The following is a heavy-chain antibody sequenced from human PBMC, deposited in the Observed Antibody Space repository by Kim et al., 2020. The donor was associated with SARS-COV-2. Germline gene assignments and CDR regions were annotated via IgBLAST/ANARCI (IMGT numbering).Heavy chain of an antibody. V-gene: IGHV3-9*01. CDR1: GFTFDDYA. CDR2: ISWDSGSL. Sequence: GGSLRLSCAASGFTFDDYAIHWVRQAPGKGLEWVAGISWDSGSLGYADSVKGRVSISIDKDESSMYLQLNSKSAKDAAMSVYSREPDIVRGVRDDCDL. D-gene: IGHD3-10*01. J-gene: IGHJ2*01. CDR3: SREPDIVRGVRDDCDL.